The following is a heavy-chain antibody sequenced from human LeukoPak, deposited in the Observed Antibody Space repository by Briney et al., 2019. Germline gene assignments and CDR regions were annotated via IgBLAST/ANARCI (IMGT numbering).Heavy chain of an antibody. CDR1: GYTFSSFA. Sequence: ASVKVSCKASGYTFSSFAMHWVRQAPGQRLEWMGWISPVSGNTKYSQNFQGRVTITRDTSASSAYMELSGLKSEDTAVYYCARGVNYYDSGTYYTPYNWFDPWGQGTLVTVSS. CDR2: ISPVSGNT. CDR3: ARGVNYYDSGTYYTPYNWFDP. D-gene: IGHD3-10*01. J-gene: IGHJ5*02. V-gene: IGHV1-3*01.